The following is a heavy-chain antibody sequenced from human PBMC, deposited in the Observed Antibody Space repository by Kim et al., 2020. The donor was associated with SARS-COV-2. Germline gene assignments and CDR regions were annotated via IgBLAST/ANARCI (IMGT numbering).Heavy chain of an antibody. D-gene: IGHD2-15*01. CDR3: ATEGYCSGGTCPRYFDL. J-gene: IGHJ2*01. Sequence: LKSRVTISVDTSENQFALKLSSVTAADTAVYYCATEGYCSGGTCPRYFDLWGRGTLVTVSS. V-gene: IGHV4-31*02.